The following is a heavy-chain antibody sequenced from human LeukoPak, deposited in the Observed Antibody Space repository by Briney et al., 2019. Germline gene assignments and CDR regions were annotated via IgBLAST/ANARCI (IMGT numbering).Heavy chain of an antibody. CDR2: ISYDGSNK. Sequence: GGSLRLSCAASGFTFSSYEMNWVRQAPGKGLEWVAVISYDGSNKYYADSVKGRFTISRDNSKNTLYLQMNSLRAEDTAVYYCAPERGSGSFDYWGQGTLVTVSS. D-gene: IGHD3-22*01. CDR1: GFTFSSYE. J-gene: IGHJ4*02. V-gene: IGHV3-30*03. CDR3: APERGSGSFDY.